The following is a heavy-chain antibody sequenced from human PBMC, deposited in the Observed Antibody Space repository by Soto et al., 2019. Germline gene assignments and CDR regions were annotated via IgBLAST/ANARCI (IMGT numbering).Heavy chain of an antibody. CDR2: IWYDGSNK. Sequence: PGGSLRLSCAASGFTFSSYGMHWVRQAPGKGLEWVAVIWYDGSNKYYADSVKGRFTISRDNSKNTLYLQMNSLRAEDTAVYYCARDLFPTSQLLLQLVYYYGMDVWGQGTTVTVSS. D-gene: IGHD2-15*01. CDR3: ARDLFPTSQLLLQLVYYYGMDV. J-gene: IGHJ6*02. CDR1: GFTFSSYG. V-gene: IGHV3-33*01.